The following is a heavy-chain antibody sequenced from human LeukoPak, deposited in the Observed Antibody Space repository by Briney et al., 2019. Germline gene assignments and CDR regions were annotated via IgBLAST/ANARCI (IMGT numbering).Heavy chain of an antibody. CDR2: IIPILGIA. CDR3: ARVGPAGTTIGYYYCYMDV. Sequence: SVKVSCKASGGTFSSYTISWVRQAPGQGLEWMGRIIPILGIANYAQKFQGRVTITADKSTSTAYMELSSLRSEDTAVYYCARVGPAGTTIGYYYCYMDVWGKGTTVTVSS. CDR1: GGTFSSYT. J-gene: IGHJ6*03. V-gene: IGHV1-69*02. D-gene: IGHD1-7*01.